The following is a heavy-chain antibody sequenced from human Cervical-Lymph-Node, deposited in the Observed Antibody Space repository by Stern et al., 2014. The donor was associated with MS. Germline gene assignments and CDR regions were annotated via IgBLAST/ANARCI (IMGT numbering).Heavy chain of an antibody. CDR2: IWDDGSNK. J-gene: IGHJ6*02. Sequence: VQLVESGGGVVQPGSSLRLSCAASGFTFSSYGMHWVRQAPGKGLGWVAVIWDDGSNKYYENSVQGRFTISRDNSKNTLYLQMNSLRAEDTAVYYCARPYGDYDDYFYGMDVWGQGTTVTVSS. CDR3: ARPYGDYDDYFYGMDV. V-gene: IGHV3-33*01. D-gene: IGHD4-17*01. CDR1: GFTFSSYG.